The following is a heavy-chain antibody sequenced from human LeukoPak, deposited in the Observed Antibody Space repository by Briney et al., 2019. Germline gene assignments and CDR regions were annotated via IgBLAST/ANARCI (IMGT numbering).Heavy chain of an antibody. V-gene: IGHV1-18*01. D-gene: IGHD3-22*01. CDR1: GYTFTSYG. J-gene: IGHJ4*02. Sequence: GASVKVSCKASGYTFTSYGISWVRQAPGQGLEWMGWISAYNGNTNYAQKLQGRVTMTTDTSTSTAYMELRSLRSDDTAVYYCARNLRNYYDSRGPGDYWGQGTLVTVSS. CDR2: ISAYNGNT. CDR3: ARNLRNYYDSRGPGDY.